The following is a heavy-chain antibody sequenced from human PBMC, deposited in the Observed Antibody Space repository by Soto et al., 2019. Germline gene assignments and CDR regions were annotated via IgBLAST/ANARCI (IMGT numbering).Heavy chain of an antibody. CDR2: ISPMFGAA. J-gene: IGHJ4*02. CDR3: AREVQVHTPAFVY. D-gene: IGHD3-10*01. CDR1: GGTFNTYA. V-gene: IGHV1-69*19. Sequence: QVQLVQSGAEMKKPGSSVKVSCQSSGGTFNTYAMNWVRQAPGQGPEWMGDISPMFGAANYAPKFQGRVTSTADESTGTSYMPMSIWTSEDTALYFCAREVQVHTPAFVYWGQGTLVTVSS.